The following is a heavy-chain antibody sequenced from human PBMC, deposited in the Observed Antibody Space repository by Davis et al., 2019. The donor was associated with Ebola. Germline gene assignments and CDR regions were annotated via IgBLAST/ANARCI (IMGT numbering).Heavy chain of an antibody. CDR2: IWYDGSNK. V-gene: IGHV3-33*01. CDR1: GFTFSSYG. J-gene: IGHJ5*02. CDR3: ATSRVPAAPFDP. D-gene: IGHD2-2*01. Sequence: GGSLRLSCAASGFTFSSYGMHWVRQAPGKGLEWVAVIWYDGSNKYYADSVTGRFTISRDNSKNTLYLLMNSLRAEDTAVYYCATSRVPAAPFDPWGQGTLVTVSS.